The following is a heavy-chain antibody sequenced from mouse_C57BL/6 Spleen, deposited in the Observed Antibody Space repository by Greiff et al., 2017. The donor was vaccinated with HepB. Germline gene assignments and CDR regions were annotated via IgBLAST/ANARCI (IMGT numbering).Heavy chain of an antibody. CDR3: GRSTVVDAMDY. CDR2: IWSDGST. V-gene: IGHV2-6*03. Sequence: VKLQESGPGLVAPSQSLSNTCTVSGFSLTSYGVHWVRQPPGKGLEWLVVIWSDGSTTYNSALKSRLSISKDNSKSQVFLKMNSLQTDDTAMYYCGRSTVVDAMDYWGQGTSVTVSS. CDR1: GFSLTSYG. J-gene: IGHJ4*01. D-gene: IGHD1-1*01.